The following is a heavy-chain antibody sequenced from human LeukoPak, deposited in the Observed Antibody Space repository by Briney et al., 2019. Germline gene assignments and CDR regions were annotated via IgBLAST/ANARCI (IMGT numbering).Heavy chain of an antibody. CDR3: ARGPDFPNFDY. V-gene: IGHV4-31*03. CDR1: GGSISSGGYY. Sequence: SETLSLTCTVSGGSISSGGYYWSWIRQHPEKGLEWIGYIYYSGSTYYNPSLKSRVTISVDTSRNQFSLKLRSVTAVDTAVYYCARGPDFPNFDYWGQGTLVTVSS. J-gene: IGHJ4*02. CDR2: IYYSGST.